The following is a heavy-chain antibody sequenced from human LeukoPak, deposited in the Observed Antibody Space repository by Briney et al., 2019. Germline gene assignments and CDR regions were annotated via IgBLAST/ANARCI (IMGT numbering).Heavy chain of an antibody. D-gene: IGHD2-8*01. CDR3: ARVRRYCTNGVCYLYHFDY. CDR1: GYTFTSYY. V-gene: IGHV1-46*03. J-gene: IGHJ4*02. Sequence: ASVKVSCKASGYTFTSYYMHWMRQAPGQGLEWMGIINPSGGSTSYAQKFQGRVTMTRDTSTSTVYMELSSLRSEDTAVYYCARVRRYCTNGVCYLYHFDYWGQGTLVTVSS. CDR2: INPSGGST.